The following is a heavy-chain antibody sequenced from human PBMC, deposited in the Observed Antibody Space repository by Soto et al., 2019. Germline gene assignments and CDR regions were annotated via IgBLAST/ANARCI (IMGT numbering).Heavy chain of an antibody. CDR1: GFTFSSYA. D-gene: IGHD3-10*01. J-gene: IGHJ4*02. Sequence: EVQLLESGGGLVQPGGSLRLSCAASGFTFSSYAMSWVRQAPGKGLEWVSAISGSGGSTYYADSVKGRFTISRDNSKNTLYRQMNSLRAEDTAVYYCAKGGAAVVRGVIIRRYYFDYWGQGTLVTVSS. CDR2: ISGSGGST. V-gene: IGHV3-23*01. CDR3: AKGGAAVVRGVIIRRYYFDY.